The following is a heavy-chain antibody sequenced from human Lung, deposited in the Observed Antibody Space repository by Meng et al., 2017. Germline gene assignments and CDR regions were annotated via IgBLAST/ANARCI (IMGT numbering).Heavy chain of an antibody. CDR1: GFSFSSHA. J-gene: IGHJ4*02. V-gene: IGHV3-30*04. D-gene: IGHD3-22*01. CDR2: ISYDGSGE. Sequence: QVQLAESGGALVQPGRSLRLSCAASGFSFSSHAMHWVRQAPGKGLEWVALISYDGSGEGYADSVKGRFTISRDNSKSTLYLQMDSLRPEDTAVYYCIAEIGPKSFDNWGQGTLVTVSS. CDR3: IAEIGPKSFDN.